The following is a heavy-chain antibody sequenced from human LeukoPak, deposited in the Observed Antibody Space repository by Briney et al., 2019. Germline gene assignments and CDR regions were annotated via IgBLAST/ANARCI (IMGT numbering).Heavy chain of an antibody. CDR2: VFYTGAT. J-gene: IGHJ4*02. V-gene: IGHV4-59*08. Sequence: PSEILSLTCTVSGGSISAYYWSWIRQPPGKGLEWIGDVFYTGATNCNPSLESRVTISVDTSKNQFSLNLTSVTAADAAVYYCARLTRHYFVFWGRGTPVAVSS. CDR3: ARLTRHYFVF. CDR1: GGSISAYY.